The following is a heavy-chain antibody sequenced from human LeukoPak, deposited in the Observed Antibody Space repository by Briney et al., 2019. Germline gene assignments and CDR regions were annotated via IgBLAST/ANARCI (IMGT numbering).Heavy chain of an antibody. Sequence: GGSLRLSCVASGFXFSTYWIHWVRQAPGKGLVWVSRIKSDGSSTNYADSVKDRFTISRDNAKNTLYLQMNSLRDEDTAVYYCARDPVGGRPDYWGQGTLVNVSS. V-gene: IGHV3-74*01. J-gene: IGHJ4*02. CDR2: IKSDGSST. D-gene: IGHD1-26*01. CDR1: GFXFSTYW. CDR3: ARDPVGGRPDY.